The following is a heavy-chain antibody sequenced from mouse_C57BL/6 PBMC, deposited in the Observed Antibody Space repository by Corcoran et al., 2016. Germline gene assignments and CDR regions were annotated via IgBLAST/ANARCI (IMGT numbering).Heavy chain of an antibody. V-gene: IGHV1-75*01. CDR2: IFPGSGST. Sequence: QVQLQQSGPELVKPGASVKISCKASGYTFTDYYINWVKQRPGQGLEWIGWIFPGSGSTYYNEKFKGKATLTVDKSSRTAYMLLSSLTSEDSAVYFCARGGASNWVFAYWGQGTLVTVSA. D-gene: IGHD2-5*01. CDR1: GYTFTDYY. J-gene: IGHJ3*01. CDR3: ARGGASNWVFAY.